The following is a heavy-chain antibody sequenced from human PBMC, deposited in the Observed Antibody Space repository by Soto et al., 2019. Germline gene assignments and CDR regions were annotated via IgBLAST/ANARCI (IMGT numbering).Heavy chain of an antibody. CDR2: IYPVDSDV. CDR3: AIHRKAGWYDP. Sequence: GVALKISCKASGNDFATFWIARVRPVPGKGLEWMGVIYPVDSDVTYSTLFQGPVNISDGKFNNHAFLHWRDLRTSVTAPYYCAIHRKAGWYDPWGQGTPVTVSS. V-gene: IGHV5-51*01. J-gene: IGHJ5*02. CDR1: GNDFATFW.